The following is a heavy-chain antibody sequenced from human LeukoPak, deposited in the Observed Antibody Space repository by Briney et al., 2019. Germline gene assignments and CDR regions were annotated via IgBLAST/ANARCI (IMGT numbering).Heavy chain of an antibody. CDR1: GFTVSTNC. D-gene: IGHD4-17*01. J-gene: IGHJ6*02. CDR2: VNLGGST. Sequence: GSLRLSCAASGFTVSTNCMTWIRQPPGKGREWIGAVNLGGSTSYNASLRSRVTISVDTSKNQFSLNLRFVTAADTAVYYCARGFGDYEVGFYYYGMDVWGQGTTVTVSS. CDR3: ARGFGDYEVGFYYYGMDV. V-gene: IGHV4-34*01.